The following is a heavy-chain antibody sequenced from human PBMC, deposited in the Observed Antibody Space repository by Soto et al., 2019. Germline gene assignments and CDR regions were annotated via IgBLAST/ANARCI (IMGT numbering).Heavy chain of an antibody. CDR3: ARWADTNAILLHGLDV. CDR2: ISIYHGNI. J-gene: IGHJ6*02. V-gene: IGHV1-18*01. Sequence: QVQLVQSGAEVKEPGASVRVSCKASGYTFTNYGFAWVRQAPGQGLEWMGWISIYHGNINYAQKLQDRVTMTTDTSTTTAYMELRSLRSDDTAVYYCARWADTNAILLHGLDVWGQGSTVTVSS. CDR1: GYTFTNYG. D-gene: IGHD2-8*01.